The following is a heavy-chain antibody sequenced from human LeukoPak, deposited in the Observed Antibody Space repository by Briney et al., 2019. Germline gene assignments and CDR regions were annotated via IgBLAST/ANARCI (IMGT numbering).Heavy chain of an antibody. CDR3: ARSPGEVVNPEYAFDI. J-gene: IGHJ3*02. V-gene: IGHV3-64*01. D-gene: IGHD3-10*01. CDR1: GFTFSSYA. CDR2: ISSNGGST. Sequence: PGGSLRLSCAASGFTFSSYAMHWVRQAPGKGLEYVSAISSNGGSTYYANSVKGRFTISRDNSKNTLYLQMGSLRAEDMAEYYCARSPGEVVNPEYAFDIWGQGTMVTVSS.